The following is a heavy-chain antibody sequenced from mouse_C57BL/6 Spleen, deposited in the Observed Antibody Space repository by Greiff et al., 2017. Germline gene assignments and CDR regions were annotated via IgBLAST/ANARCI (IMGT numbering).Heavy chain of an antibody. J-gene: IGHJ3*01. CDR3: ASATVVAKGFAY. V-gene: IGHV1-66*01. D-gene: IGHD1-1*01. CDR1: GYSFTSYY. Sequence: QVQLQQSGPELVKPGASVKISCKASGYSFTSYYIHWVKQRPGQGLEWIGWIYPGSGNTKYNEKFKGKATLTADTSSSPAYMQLSSLTSEDSAVYYCASATVVAKGFAYWGQGTLVTVSA. CDR2: IYPGSGNT.